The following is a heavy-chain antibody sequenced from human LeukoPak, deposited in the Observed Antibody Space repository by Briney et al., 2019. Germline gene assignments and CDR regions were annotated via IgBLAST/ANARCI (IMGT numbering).Heavy chain of an antibody. CDR2: ISAYNGNT. CDR3: ARDYRMYYYDSSGYYYWDY. J-gene: IGHJ4*02. CDR1: GYTFTSYG. V-gene: IGHV1-18*01. Sequence: GASVKVSCKASGYTFTSYGISWVRQAPGQGLEWMEWISAYNGNTYYAQKLQGRVTMTTDTSTSTAYMELRSLRSDDTAVYYCARDYRMYYYDSSGYYYWDYWGQGTLVTVSS. D-gene: IGHD3-22*01.